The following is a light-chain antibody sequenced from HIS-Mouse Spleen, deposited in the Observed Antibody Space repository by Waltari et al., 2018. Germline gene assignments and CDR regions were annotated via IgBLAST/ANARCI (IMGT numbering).Light chain of an antibody. V-gene: IGLV2-14*01. CDR2: QVS. J-gene: IGLJ1*01. Sequence: QSALTQPASVSGSPGPSITISCTGTSSDVGGYNYVSRYQQHPGKAPKLMIYQVSNRPSGVSNRFSGSKSGNTASLTISGLQAEDEADYYCSSYTSSSTYVFGTGTKVTVL. CDR3: SSYTSSSTYV. CDR1: SSDVGGYNY.